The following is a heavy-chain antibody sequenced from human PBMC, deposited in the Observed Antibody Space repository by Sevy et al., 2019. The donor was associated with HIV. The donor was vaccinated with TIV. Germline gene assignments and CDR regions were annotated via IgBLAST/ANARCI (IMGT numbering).Heavy chain of an antibody. CDR1: GGSISDYY. Sequence: SETLSLTCTVSGGSISDYYWSWIRQSPGWGLEWIGYIYHNSGSSNYNPSLKSRVTISVDTSRNQFSLKLTSMTAADTAVYYCARDSGYSGTYYPFAYWGQGALVTVSS. CDR3: ARDSGYSGTYYPFAY. CDR2: IYHNSGSS. V-gene: IGHV4-59*01. J-gene: IGHJ4*02. D-gene: IGHD1-26*01.